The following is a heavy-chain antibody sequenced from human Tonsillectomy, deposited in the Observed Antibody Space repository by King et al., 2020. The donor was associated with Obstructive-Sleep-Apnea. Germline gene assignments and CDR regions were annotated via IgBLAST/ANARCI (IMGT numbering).Heavy chain of an antibody. J-gene: IGHJ4*02. CDR3: AKETSWSGYYRVDY. V-gene: IGHV3-23*04. D-gene: IGHD3-3*01. Sequence: VQLVESGGGLVQPGGSLRLSCAASGFTFSSYAMSWVRQAPGKGLEWVSGLTGSGRSTYYAESVKGRFTISRDNSKNTLYLQMNSLRAEDTAVYYCAKETSWSGYYRVDYWGQGTLVTVSS. CDR2: LTGSGRST. CDR1: GFTFSSYA.